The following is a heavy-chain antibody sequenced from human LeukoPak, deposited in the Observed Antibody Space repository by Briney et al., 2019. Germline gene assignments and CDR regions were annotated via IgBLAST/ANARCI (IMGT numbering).Heavy chain of an antibody. D-gene: IGHD3-16*02. J-gene: IGHJ4*02. Sequence: GGSLRLSCAASGFTFSSYWMSWVRQAPGKGLEWVANIKQDGSEKYYVDSVKGRFTISRDNAKNLLYLQMNSLRAEDTAVYYCARDLYVWGSYRSYYFDYWGQGTLVTVSS. CDR1: GFTFSSYW. CDR2: IKQDGSEK. CDR3: ARDLYVWGSYRSYYFDY. V-gene: IGHV3-7*01.